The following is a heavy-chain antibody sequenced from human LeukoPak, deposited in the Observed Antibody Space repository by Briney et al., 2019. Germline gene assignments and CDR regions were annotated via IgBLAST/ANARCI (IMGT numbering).Heavy chain of an antibody. CDR2: TYYRSKWYN. V-gene: IGHV6-1*01. CDR3: ARDWPDNWNARGYYFDY. J-gene: IGHJ4*02. D-gene: IGHD1-20*01. Sequence: SQTLSLTCAISGDSVSSNSAAWNWIRQSPSRGLEWLGRTYYRSKWYNDYAVSVKSRITINPDTSKNQFSLQLNSVTPEDTAVYYCARDWPDNWNARGYYFDYWGQGTLVTVSS. CDR1: GDSVSSNSAA.